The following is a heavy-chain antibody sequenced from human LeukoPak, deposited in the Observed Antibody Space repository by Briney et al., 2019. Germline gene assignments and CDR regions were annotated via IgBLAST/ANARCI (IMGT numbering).Heavy chain of an antibody. J-gene: IGHJ4*02. D-gene: IGHD1-26*01. CDR3: ARDSMHLQWEGY. CDR1: GFTFSSYS. Sequence: GSLRLSCAASGFTFSSYSMNWVRQAPGKGLEWVSYISSSSTTIYYADSVKGRFTISRDNAKNSLYLQMNSLKVEDTAVYYCARDSMHLQWEGYWGQGTLVTVSS. CDR2: ISSSSTTI. V-gene: IGHV3-48*04.